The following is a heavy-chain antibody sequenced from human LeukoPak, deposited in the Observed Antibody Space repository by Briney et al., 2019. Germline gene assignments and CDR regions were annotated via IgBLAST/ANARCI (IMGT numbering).Heavy chain of an antibody. Sequence: GGSLRLSCAASGFSFSSYLMHWVRQALGKGLEWVALIGFDVSKIYYADSVKGRFTISRDNSKNTLYLQMNSLRDEDTAVYFCARERLENCNDGSCPDALDIWGQGTMVTISS. J-gene: IGHJ3*02. V-gene: IGHV3-33*01. D-gene: IGHD2-15*01. CDR3: ARERLENCNDGSCPDALDI. CDR2: IGFDVSKI. CDR1: GFSFSSYL.